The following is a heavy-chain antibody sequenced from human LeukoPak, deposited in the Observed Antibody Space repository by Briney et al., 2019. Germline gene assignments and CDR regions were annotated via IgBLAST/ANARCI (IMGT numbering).Heavy chain of an antibody. V-gene: IGHV4-31*03. Sequence: SQTLSLTCTVSGGSISSGGYYWSWIRQHPGKGLEWIGYIYYSGSTYYNPSLKGRVTISVDTSKNQFSLKLSSVTAADTAVYYCARGIPGYGDYFDYWGQGTLVTVSS. CDR1: GGSISSGGYY. CDR2: IYYSGST. D-gene: IGHD4-17*01. J-gene: IGHJ4*02. CDR3: ARGIPGYGDYFDY.